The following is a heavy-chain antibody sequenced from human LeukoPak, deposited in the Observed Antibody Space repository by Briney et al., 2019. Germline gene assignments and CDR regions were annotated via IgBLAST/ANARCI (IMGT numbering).Heavy chain of an antibody. V-gene: IGHV3-21*01. CDR2: ISSSSSYI. CDR1: GFTFSSYS. D-gene: IGHD3-22*01. CDR3: ARRNYYDSSGYYYSDAFDI. Sequence: PGGSLRLSCAASGFTFSSYSMNWVRQAPGKGLEWVSSISSSSSYIYYADSVKGRFTISRDNAKNSLYLQMNSLRAEDTAVYYCARRNYYDSSGYYYSDAFDIWGQGTMVTVSS. J-gene: IGHJ3*02.